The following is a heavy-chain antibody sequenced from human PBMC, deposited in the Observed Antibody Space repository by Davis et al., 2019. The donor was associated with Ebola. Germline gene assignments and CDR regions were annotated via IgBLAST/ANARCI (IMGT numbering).Heavy chain of an antibody. CDR1: GYTFTSYG. D-gene: IGHD2-2*01. Sequence: ASVKVSCKASGYTFTSYGISWVRQAPGQGLEWMGWISAYNGNTNYAQKLQGRVTMTTDTSTSTAYMELRSLRSDDTAVYYCAREKGIYCSSTSCKPYYYYYMDVWGKGTTVTVSS. CDR3: AREKGIYCSSTSCKPYYYYYMDV. J-gene: IGHJ6*03. CDR2: ISAYNGNT. V-gene: IGHV1-18*04.